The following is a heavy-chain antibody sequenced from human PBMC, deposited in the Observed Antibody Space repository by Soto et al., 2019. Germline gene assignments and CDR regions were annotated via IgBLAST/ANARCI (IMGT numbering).Heavy chain of an antibody. V-gene: IGHV1-69*13. CDR1: GGTFSSFG. J-gene: IGHJ6*02. D-gene: IGHD3-22*01. CDR2: IIPIFGTA. CDR3: ARSARDYYDTSGFYFYCMDV. Sequence: SVKVSCKASGGTFSSFGIIWVRQAPRQGLEWMGGIIPIFGTAYYAQNFQGRVTITADESTTTAYMELSSLRSEDTAMYYCARSARDYYDTSGFYFYCMDVWGQGTTVTVSS.